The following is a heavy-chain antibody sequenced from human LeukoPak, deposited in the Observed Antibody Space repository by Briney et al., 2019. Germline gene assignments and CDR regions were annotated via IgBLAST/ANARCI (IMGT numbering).Heavy chain of an antibody. J-gene: IGHJ4*02. D-gene: IGHD3-10*01. V-gene: IGHV3-30*04. CDR2: IRNDGSNQ. CDR3: ARDYVWFGELLTGLDY. CDR1: GFTFSSYA. Sequence: GGSLRLSCAASGFTFSSYAMHWVRQAPGKGLEWVGVIRNDGSNQYYADSVKGRFTISRDNSKNTLYLQMNSLRAEDTAVYYCARDYVWFGELLTGLDYWGQGTLVTVSS.